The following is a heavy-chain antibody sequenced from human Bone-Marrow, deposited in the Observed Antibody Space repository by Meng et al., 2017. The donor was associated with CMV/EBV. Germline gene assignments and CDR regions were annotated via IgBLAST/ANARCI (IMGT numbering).Heavy chain of an antibody. Sequence: SETLSLTCTVSSGSISSGDYYWSWIRQPPGKGLEWIGYIYYSGSTYNNPSLKRRVTMSVDKSKNQFSLNLNSVTAADTAVYYCSAWEAYYYGMDVCGQGTTVTVSS. CDR2: IYYSGST. CDR3: SAWEAYYYGMDV. D-gene: IGHD1-26*01. V-gene: IGHV4-30-4*08. J-gene: IGHJ6*02. CDR1: SGSISSGDYY.